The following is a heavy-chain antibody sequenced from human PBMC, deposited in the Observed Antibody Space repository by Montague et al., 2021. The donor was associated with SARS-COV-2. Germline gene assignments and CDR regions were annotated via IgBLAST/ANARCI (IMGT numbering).Heavy chain of an antibody. CDR3: AKGANVVASPIDH. CDR1: GFTFDDYA. D-gene: IGHD2-15*01. V-gene: IGHV3-9*01. Sequence: SLRLSCAASGFTFDDYAMHWVRQALGKGLEWVSGISWNSGSIGYADSVKGRFTISRDNSKNSLYLQMNSLRVEDTALYYCAKGANVVASPIDHWGQGTLISGSS. CDR2: ISWNSGSI. J-gene: IGHJ4*02.